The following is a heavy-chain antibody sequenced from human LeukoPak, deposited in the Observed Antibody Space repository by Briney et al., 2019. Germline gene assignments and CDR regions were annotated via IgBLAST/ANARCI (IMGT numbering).Heavy chain of an antibody. Sequence: GGSLRLSCAASGFTFSSYAMSWVRQAPGKGLEWVSAISGSGGSTYYADSVKGRFTISRDNSKNTLYLQMNSLRAEDTAVYYCAQIYNPYYYGSGRTLTSHWGQGTLVTVSS. J-gene: IGHJ4*02. CDR1: GFTFSSYA. D-gene: IGHD3-10*01. V-gene: IGHV3-23*01. CDR2: ISGSGGST. CDR3: AQIYNPYYYGSGRTLTSH.